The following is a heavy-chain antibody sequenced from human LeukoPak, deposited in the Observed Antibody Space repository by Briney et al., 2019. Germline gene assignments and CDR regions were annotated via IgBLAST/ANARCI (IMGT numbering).Heavy chain of an antibody. V-gene: IGHV3-21*01. Sequence: GGSLRLSCAASGFTFSSYSLNWVRQAPGKGLEWVPSISSSSSYIYYADSVKGRFTISRDNAKNSLYLQMNSLRAEDTAVYYCARDRGAMVRGVISLYYFDYWGQGTLVTVSS. D-gene: IGHD3-10*01. CDR1: GFTFSSYS. CDR3: ARDRGAMVRGVISLYYFDY. CDR2: ISSSSSYI. J-gene: IGHJ4*02.